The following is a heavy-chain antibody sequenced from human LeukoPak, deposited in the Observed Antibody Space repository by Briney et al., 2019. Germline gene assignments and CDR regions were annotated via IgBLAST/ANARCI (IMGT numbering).Heavy chain of an antibody. CDR1: GFTFSTYN. CDR3: ARDNVAVPGGDY. Sequence: PGGSLRLSCAASGFTFSTYNMNWVRQAPGKGLEWLSYISSGSSTIYYADSVEGRFTISRDNAKNSLYLQMNSLRDEDTAVYYCARDNVAVPGGDYWGQGTLVTVSS. CDR2: ISSGSSTI. J-gene: IGHJ4*02. V-gene: IGHV3-48*02. D-gene: IGHD6-19*01.